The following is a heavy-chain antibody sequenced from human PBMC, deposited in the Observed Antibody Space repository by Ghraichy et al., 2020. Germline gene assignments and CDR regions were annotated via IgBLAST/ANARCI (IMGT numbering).Heavy chain of an antibody. CDR2: TWYDGSKK. V-gene: IGHV3-33*01. CDR1: GFSFSSYG. CDR3: ARDRNGYFDY. J-gene: IGHJ4*02. D-gene: IGHD2-2*03. Sequence: GGSLRLSYAASGFSFSSYGMHWVRQAPGKGLEWVAFTWYDGSKKYYADSVKGRFTISRDNSKNTLYLQMNSLRAEDTAVYYCARDRNGYFDYWGQGTLVTVSS.